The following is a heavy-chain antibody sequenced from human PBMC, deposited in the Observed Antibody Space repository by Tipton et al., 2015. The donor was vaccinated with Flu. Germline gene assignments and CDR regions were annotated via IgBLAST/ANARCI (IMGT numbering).Heavy chain of an antibody. D-gene: IGHD3-10*01. Sequence: TLSLTCTISGGSIRSAEFYWSWIRQRPGKGLEWIGYIYYNGDTYYNPSFKSRLTISVDRSKKQFSLNLNSVSAADTAVYYCARDRGFSNWFDPWGQGTPVTVSS. CDR2: IYYNGDT. J-gene: IGHJ5*02. CDR3: ARDRGFSNWFDP. V-gene: IGHV4-31*03. CDR1: GGSIRSAEFY.